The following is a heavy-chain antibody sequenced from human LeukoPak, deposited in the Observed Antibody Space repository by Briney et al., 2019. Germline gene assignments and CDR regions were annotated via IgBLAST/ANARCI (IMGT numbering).Heavy chain of an antibody. D-gene: IGHD6-13*01. Sequence: GGSLRLSCAASGFTFSSYSMNWVRQAPGKGLEGVSYISSSSSTIYYTDSVKGRFTISRDNAKNSLYLQMNSLRAEDTAVYYCARGIQDSSSWPIDYWGQGTLVTVSS. CDR1: GFTFSSYS. V-gene: IGHV3-48*01. CDR2: ISSSSSTI. J-gene: IGHJ4*02. CDR3: ARGIQDSSSWPIDY.